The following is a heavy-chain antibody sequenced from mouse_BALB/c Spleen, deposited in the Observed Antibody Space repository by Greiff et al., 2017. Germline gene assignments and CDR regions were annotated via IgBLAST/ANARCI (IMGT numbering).Heavy chain of an antibody. V-gene: IGHV1-69*02. D-gene: IGHD1-1*01. CDR3: TTGSGDYFDY. CDR1: GYTFTSYW. Sequence: QVQLQQPGAELVRPGASVKLSCKASGYTFTSYWINWVKQRPGQGLEWIGNIYPSDSYTNYNQKFKDKATLTVDKSSSTAYMQLSSPTSEDSAVYYCTTGSGDYFDYWGQGTTLTVSS. J-gene: IGHJ2*01. CDR2: IYPSDSYT.